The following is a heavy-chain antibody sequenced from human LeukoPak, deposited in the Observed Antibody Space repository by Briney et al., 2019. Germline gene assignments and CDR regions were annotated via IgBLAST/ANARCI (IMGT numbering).Heavy chain of an antibody. V-gene: IGHV4-31*03. CDR2: IYYSGST. J-gene: IGHJ5*02. Sequence: SQTLSLTCTVSGGSISSGGYYWSWIRQHPGKGLEWIGYIYYSGSTYYNPSLKSRVTISVDTSKNQFSLKLSSVTAADTAVYYCARDRAGRYYYGSGSYYNAALGGFDPWGQGTLVTVSS. D-gene: IGHD3-10*01. CDR3: ARDRAGRYYYGSGSYYNAALGGFDP. CDR1: GGSISSGGYY.